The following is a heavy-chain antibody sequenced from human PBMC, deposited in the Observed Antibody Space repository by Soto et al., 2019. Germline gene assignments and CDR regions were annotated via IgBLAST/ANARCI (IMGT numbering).Heavy chain of an antibody. V-gene: IGHV3-7*04. CDR3: VRSSGWIMDF. Sequence: EVQLVESGGGLVQPGGSLRLSCAASESTLSYHWFNWVPQAPGKGLEWVANIKEDGSEKNYVDSVRGRFTISRDNAKNSQYLQMNSLRAEDTAVYYCVRSSGWIMDFWGQGTLVTVSS. J-gene: IGHJ4*02. CDR2: IKEDGSEK. D-gene: IGHD6-19*01. CDR1: ESTLSYHW.